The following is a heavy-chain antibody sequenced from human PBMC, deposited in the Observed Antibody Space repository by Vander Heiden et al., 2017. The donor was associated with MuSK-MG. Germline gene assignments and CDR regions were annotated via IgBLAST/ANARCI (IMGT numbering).Heavy chain of an antibody. D-gene: IGHD6-19*01. Sequence: QVQLVESGGGVVQPGRSLRLSCAASGFTFSSYGMHWVRQAPGKGLEWGAVIWYDGSNKYYADSVKGRFTISRDNSKSTLYLQMNSLRAEDTAVYYCARERGIAVAGTGEGFDYWGQGTLVTVSS. V-gene: IGHV3-33*01. CDR3: ARERGIAVAGTGEGFDY. CDR2: IWYDGSNK. CDR1: GFTFSSYG. J-gene: IGHJ4*02.